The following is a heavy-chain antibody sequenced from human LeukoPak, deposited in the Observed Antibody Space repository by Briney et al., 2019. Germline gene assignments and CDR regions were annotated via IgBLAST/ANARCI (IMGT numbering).Heavy chain of an antibody. J-gene: IGHJ5*02. CDR1: GFMFSTYD. Sequence: PGGSLRLSCAASGFMFSTYDMHWVRQATGKRLEWVSSISIAGDTYYPGSVKDRFTISRENANNSSYLQMNNVRAGDTAVYYCARGRHYGSGSPYWFDPWGQGTLVIVSS. V-gene: IGHV3-13*01. CDR2: ISIAGDT. D-gene: IGHD3-10*01. CDR3: ARGRHYGSGSPYWFDP.